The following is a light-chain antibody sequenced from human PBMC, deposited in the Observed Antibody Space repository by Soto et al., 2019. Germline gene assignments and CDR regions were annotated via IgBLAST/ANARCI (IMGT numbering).Light chain of an antibody. CDR1: NSDVGGYNY. Sequence: QSVLTQPRSVSGSPGQSVTISCTGTNSDVGGYNYVSWYQQYPGKAPKLMISGVSERPSGVPDRFSGSKSGNTASLTISGLQAEDDAYYYCCSYGDTDTWVFGGGTKVTVL. V-gene: IGLV2-11*01. CDR2: GVS. CDR3: CSYGDTDTWV. J-gene: IGLJ3*02.